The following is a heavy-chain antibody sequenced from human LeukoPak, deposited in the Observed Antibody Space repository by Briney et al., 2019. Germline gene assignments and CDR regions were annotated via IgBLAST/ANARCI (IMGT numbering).Heavy chain of an antibody. J-gene: IGHJ5*02. CDR1: GFTFSSYL. D-gene: IGHD3-3*01. CDR2: ISSGSTYI. V-gene: IGHV3-21*01. Sequence: GGSLRLSCAASGFTFSSYLMNWVRQAPGKGLEWVSSISSGSTYIYYADSVKSRFTVSRDNAENSLYLQMNSLRAEDTAVYYCARDFEFSYDFWSGYYAGFDPWGQGTLVTVSS. CDR3: ARDFEFSYDFWSGYYAGFDP.